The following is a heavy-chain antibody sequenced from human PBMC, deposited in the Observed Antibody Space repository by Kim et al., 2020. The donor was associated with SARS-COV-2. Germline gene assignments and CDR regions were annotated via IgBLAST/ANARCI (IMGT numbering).Heavy chain of an antibody. V-gene: IGHV7-4-1*02. CDR2: VYPFLGLF. J-gene: IGHJ4*02. CDR1: GYTFTSYA. D-gene: IGHD3-10*01. CDR3: ARGGYYGSGSYPTLDY. Sequence: ASVKVSCKASGYTFTSYAMNWVRQAPGQGLEWMGWVYPFLGLFLGALGFTGWFVFSLDTSVSTAYLQISSLKAEDTAVYYCARGGYYGSGSYPTLDYWGQGTLVTVSS.